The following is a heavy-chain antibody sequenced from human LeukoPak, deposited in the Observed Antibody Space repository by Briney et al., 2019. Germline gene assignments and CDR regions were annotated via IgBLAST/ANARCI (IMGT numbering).Heavy chain of an antibody. CDR2: IWYDGSNK. CDR3: AREGYYDSSGYYYVDDY. D-gene: IGHD3-22*01. V-gene: IGHV3-33*08. Sequence: GGSLRLSCAASGFTFSSYAMHWVRQAPGKGLEWVAVIWYDGSNKYYADSVKGRFTISRDNSKNTLYLQMNSLRAEDTAVYYCAREGYYDSSGYYYVDDYWGQGTLVTVSS. CDR1: GFTFSSYA. J-gene: IGHJ4*02.